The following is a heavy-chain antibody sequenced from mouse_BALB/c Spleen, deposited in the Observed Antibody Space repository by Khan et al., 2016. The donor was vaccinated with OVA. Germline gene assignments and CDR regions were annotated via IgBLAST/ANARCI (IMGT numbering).Heavy chain of an antibody. CDR3: ARPPYFSYGMVY. J-gene: IGHJ4*01. CDR2: INTYTGEP. D-gene: IGHD2-10*01. V-gene: IGHV9-3-1*01. Sequence: QIQLVQSGPELKKPGETVKISCKASGYTFTNYGMNWVKQAPGKGLKWMGWINTYTGEPTYADDFKGRFAFSLETSASTAYLQINNLKNEDTATYFCARPPYFSYGMVYWGQGTSVTVSS. CDR1: GYTFTNYG.